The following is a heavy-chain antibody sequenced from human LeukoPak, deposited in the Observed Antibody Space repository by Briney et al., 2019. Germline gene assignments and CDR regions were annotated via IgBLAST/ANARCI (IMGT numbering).Heavy chain of an antibody. J-gene: IGHJ4*02. CDR3: AAASCGGDCHEYYFDY. CDR2: IVVGSGNT. CDR1: GFTFTSSA. V-gene: IGHV1-58*01. Sequence: SVKVSCKASGFTFTSSAVQWVRQARGQRLEWIGWIVVGSGNTNYAQKFQERVTITRDMSTSTAYMELSSLRSEDTAVYYCAAASCGGDCHEYYFDYWGQGTLVTVSS. D-gene: IGHD2-21*02.